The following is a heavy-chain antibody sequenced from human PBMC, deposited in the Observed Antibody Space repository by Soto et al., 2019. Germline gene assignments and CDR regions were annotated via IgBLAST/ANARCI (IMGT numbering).Heavy chain of an antibody. D-gene: IGHD6-19*01. CDR1: GFIFSNYG. CDR3: ATIDKINPQNSGWAHRFDY. CDR2: MSRDGGVT. J-gene: IGHJ4*02. V-gene: IGHV3-23*01. Sequence: GGSLILSCAASGFIFSNYGMTWGLQAPGKGLEWVSGMSRDGGVTDYTDSVKGRFTISRDISKNTLYLQMNSLRAEDTAVYYCATIDKINPQNSGWAHRFDYWCQGT.